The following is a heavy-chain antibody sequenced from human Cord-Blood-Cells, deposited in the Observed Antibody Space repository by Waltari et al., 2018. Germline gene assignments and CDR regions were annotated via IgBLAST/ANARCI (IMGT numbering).Heavy chain of an antibody. CDR3: TSVWGAAPY. J-gene: IGHJ4*02. CDR1: GFTFSGSA. CDR2: IGSKANRYAT. V-gene: IGHV3-73*02. D-gene: IGHD3-16*01. Sequence: EVQLVESGGGLVQPGGSLKLSCAASGFTFSGSAMHWVRQASGKGRGWVGRIGSKANRYATAYAASVKGRFTISRDDSKNTAYLQMNSLKTEDTAVYYCTSVWGAAPYWGQGTLVTVSS.